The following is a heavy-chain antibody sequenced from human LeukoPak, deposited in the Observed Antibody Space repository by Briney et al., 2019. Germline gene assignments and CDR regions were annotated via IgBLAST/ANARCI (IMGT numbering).Heavy chain of an antibody. V-gene: IGHV4-39*07. CDR2: IYYSGST. CDR3: ARVTGYDWESSYDY. Sequence: PSETLSLTCTVSGDSISSTNYYWGWIRQPPGKGLEWIESIYYSGSTYYNPSLKSRVTISVDTSKNQFSLKLSSVTAADTAVYYCARVTGYDWESSYDYWGQGTLVTVSS. CDR1: GDSISSTNYY. J-gene: IGHJ4*02. D-gene: IGHD5-12*01.